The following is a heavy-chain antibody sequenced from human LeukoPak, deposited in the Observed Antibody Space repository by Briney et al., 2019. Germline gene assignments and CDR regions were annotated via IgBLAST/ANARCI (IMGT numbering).Heavy chain of an antibody. V-gene: IGHV3-7*03. J-gene: IGHJ6*02. CDR2: IKQDGSEK. CDR3: AKGAGRSSGYFDYYGMDV. D-gene: IGHD3-22*01. CDR1: GFTFSSYW. Sequence: PGGSLRLSCAASGFTFSSYWMSWVRQAPGKGLEWVANIKQDGSEKYYVDSVKGRFTISRDNSKNTLYVQMNSLRAEDTAVYYCAKGAGRSSGYFDYYGMDVWGQGTTVTVSS.